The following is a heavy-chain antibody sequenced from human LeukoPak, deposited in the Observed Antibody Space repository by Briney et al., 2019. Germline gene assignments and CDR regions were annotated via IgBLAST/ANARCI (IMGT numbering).Heavy chain of an antibody. Sequence: SETLSLTCTVSGGSISSYYWSWIRQPPGKGLEWIGYIYYSGSTNYNPSLKSRVTISVDTSKNQFSLKLSSVTAADTAVYYCARHPNYYDSSGYYWYFDLRGRGTLVTVSS. J-gene: IGHJ2*01. V-gene: IGHV4-59*08. CDR1: GGSISSYY. CDR2: IYYSGST. D-gene: IGHD3-22*01. CDR3: ARHPNYYDSSGYYWYFDL.